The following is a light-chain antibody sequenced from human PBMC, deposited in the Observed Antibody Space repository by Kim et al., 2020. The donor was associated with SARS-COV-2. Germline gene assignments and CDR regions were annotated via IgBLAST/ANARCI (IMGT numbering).Light chain of an antibody. Sequence: GQMVTIAFSGSSSNVGGNAVNWYQKFPGTAPKLLIYTKKQRPSGVPDRFAGSKSGTSASPAIGGAQSEDEAVYYSTTWDDSLNGPVFGGGTQLTVL. V-gene: IGLV1-44*01. CDR2: TKK. J-gene: IGLJ2*01. CDR1: SSNVGGNA. CDR3: TTWDDSLNGPV.